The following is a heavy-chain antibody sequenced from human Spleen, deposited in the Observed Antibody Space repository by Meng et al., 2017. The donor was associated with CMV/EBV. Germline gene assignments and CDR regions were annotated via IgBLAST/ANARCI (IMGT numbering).Heavy chain of an antibody. CDR1: DYY. Sequence: DYYGSWIRQPPGKGLEWIGEINHSESTNYNPSLKSRVTISVDTSKNQFSLRLSSVTAADTAVYYCARVPSLGYCSSTSCPRGTYFDYWGQGTLVTVSS. CDR2: INHSEST. CDR3: ARVPSLGYCSSTSCPRGTYFDY. D-gene: IGHD2-2*01. V-gene: IGHV4-34*01. J-gene: IGHJ4*02.